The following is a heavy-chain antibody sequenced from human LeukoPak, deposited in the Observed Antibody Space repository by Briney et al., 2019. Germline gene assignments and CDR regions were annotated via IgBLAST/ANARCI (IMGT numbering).Heavy chain of an antibody. CDR1: GFTFSSYA. D-gene: IGHD5-18*01. CDR2: ISGSGGST. CDR3: AKDRYSYGYDY. V-gene: IGHV3-23*01. J-gene: IGHJ4*02. Sequence: GGSLRLSCAASGFTFSSYAVSWVRQAPGKGLEWVSTISGSGGSTYYADSVKGRFTISRDNSKNTLYLQMNSLRAEDTAVYYCAKDRYSYGYDYWGQGTLVTVSS.